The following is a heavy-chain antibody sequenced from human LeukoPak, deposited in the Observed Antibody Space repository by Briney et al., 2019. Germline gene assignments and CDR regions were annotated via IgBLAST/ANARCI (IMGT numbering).Heavy chain of an antibody. V-gene: IGHV3-48*04. CDR1: GFTFSSYW. CDR2: ISSSGSTI. D-gene: IGHD1-26*01. J-gene: IGHJ4*02. CDR3: APQNSGSYSGGFDY. Sequence: PGGSLRLSCAASGFTFSSYWMSWVRQAPGKGLEWVSYISSSGSTIYYADSVKGRFTISRDNAKNSLYLQMNSLRAEDTAVYYCAPQNSGSYSGGFDYWGQGTLVTVSS.